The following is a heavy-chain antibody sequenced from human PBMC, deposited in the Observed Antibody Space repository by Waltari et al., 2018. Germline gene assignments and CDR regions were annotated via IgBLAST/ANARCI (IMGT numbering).Heavy chain of an antibody. Sequence: EVQLVESGGGLVQPGGSLILSCAASGLTFSKFWLRWVRQAPGRGLEWGASIKEEGGEKYYVDSLKGRIIISRDNAKNSLYLQMNSLRVEDTAVYYCARDRGYFDYWGLGTLVTVSS. V-gene: IGHV3-7*01. CDR2: IKEEGGEK. CDR3: ARDRGYFDY. D-gene: IGHD3-10*01. J-gene: IGHJ4*02. CDR1: GLTFSKFW.